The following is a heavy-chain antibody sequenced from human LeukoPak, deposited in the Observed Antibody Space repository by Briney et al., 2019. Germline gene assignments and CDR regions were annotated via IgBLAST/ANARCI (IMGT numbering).Heavy chain of an antibody. J-gene: IGHJ4*02. Sequence: ASVKVSCKASGGTFSSYAISWVRQAPGQGLEWMGWISAYNGNTNYAQKLQGRVTMTTDTSTSTAYMELRSLRSDDTAVYYCAGSRYSGSLRFDYWGQGTLVTVSS. CDR2: ISAYNGNT. D-gene: IGHD1-26*01. CDR1: GGTFSSYA. V-gene: IGHV1-18*01. CDR3: AGSRYSGSLRFDY.